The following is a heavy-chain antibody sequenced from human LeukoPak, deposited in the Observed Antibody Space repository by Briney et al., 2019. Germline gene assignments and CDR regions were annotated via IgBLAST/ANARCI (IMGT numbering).Heavy chain of an antibody. V-gene: IGHV5-51*01. CDR2: IHPGDSET. D-gene: IGHD3-10*01. J-gene: IGHJ4*02. CDR1: GYTFSTYW. CDR3: ARSRGAHFDY. Sequence: PGESLKISCKGSGYTFSTYWIGWVRQMPGKGLEWMGIIHPGDSETRYSPSFQGQVTISADKSISTAYLQWSSLKASDTAMYYCARSRGAHFDYWGQGTLVTVSS.